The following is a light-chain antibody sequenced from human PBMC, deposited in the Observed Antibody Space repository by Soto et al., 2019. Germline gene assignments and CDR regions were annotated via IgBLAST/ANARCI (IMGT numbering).Light chain of an antibody. V-gene: IGLV2-14*02. Sequence: QSALTQPASVSGSPGQSITISCTGTSSDIGGYKVVSWYQQHLGKAPKLMIYEGSKRPSGVSNRFSASKSGTSASLAINGLHSEDEADYYCASWDDNLNGGVFGGGTKVTVL. CDR3: ASWDDNLNGGV. J-gene: IGLJ3*02. CDR1: SSDIGGYKV. CDR2: EGS.